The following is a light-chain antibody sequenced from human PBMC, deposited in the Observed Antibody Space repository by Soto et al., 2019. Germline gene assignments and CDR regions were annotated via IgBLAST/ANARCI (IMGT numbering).Light chain of an antibody. V-gene: IGKV3-20*01. Sequence: EIVLTQSPGTLSLSPGERATLSCRASQSLSSSYLAWYQQKPGQAPRLLIYGASSRATGIPDRFSGSGSGTDFTITISRLEPDAFAVYYCQQYGSSLLFGHGNKVDIK. CDR3: QQYGSSLL. CDR2: GAS. J-gene: IGKJ3*01. CDR1: QSLSSSY.